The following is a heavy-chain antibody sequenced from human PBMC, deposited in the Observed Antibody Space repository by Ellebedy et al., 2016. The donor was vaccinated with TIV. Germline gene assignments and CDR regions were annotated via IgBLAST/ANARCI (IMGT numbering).Heavy chain of an antibody. J-gene: IGHJ4*02. CDR1: GFHVSNTD. CDR2: IRDGGRTS. CDR3: TKSRFDRL. V-gene: IGHV3-23*01. D-gene: IGHD3-9*01. Sequence: PGGSLRLSCLVSGFHVSNTDMTRVRQAPGKQLEWVAAIRDGGRTSHYAAAVQGRVTISRDDPRTTLSLEIRSLQVEDTAIYYCTKSRFDRLWGQGVLVTVSS.